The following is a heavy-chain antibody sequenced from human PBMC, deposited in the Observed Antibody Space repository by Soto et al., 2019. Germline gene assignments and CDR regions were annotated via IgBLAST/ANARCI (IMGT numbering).Heavy chain of an antibody. V-gene: IGHV1-2*02. Sequence: GASVKVSCKASGYTFTGYYMHWVRQAPGQGLEWMGWINPNSGGTNYAQKSQGRVTMTRDTSISTAYMELSRLRSDDTAVYYCARAHSSSWFEYYYYYGMDVWGQGTTVTVSS. J-gene: IGHJ6*02. D-gene: IGHD6-13*01. CDR2: INPNSGGT. CDR1: GYTFTGYY. CDR3: ARAHSSSWFEYYYYYGMDV.